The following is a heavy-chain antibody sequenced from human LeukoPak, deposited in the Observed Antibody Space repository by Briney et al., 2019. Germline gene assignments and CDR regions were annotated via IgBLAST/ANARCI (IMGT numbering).Heavy chain of an antibody. CDR3: ARLQSEEVPAVIGSYFDY. CDR2: INHSGST. V-gene: IGHV4-34*01. D-gene: IGHD2-2*01. Sequence: GSLRLSCAASEFTFTDAWMSWVRQPPGKGLEWIGEINHSGSTNYNPSLKSRVTISVDKSKNQFSLKLSSVTAADTAVYYCARLQSEEVPAVIGSYFDYWGQGTLVTVSS. J-gene: IGHJ4*02. CDR1: EFTFTDAW.